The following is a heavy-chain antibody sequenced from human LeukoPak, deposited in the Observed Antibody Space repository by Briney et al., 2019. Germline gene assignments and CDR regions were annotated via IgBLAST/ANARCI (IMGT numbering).Heavy chain of an antibody. CDR2: INPGDSDT. CDR3: ATYYDSSGYYYDAFDI. CDR1: GYSFTSYW. Sequence: GESLKISCKGSGYSFTSYWIGWVRQMPGKGLEWMGIINPGDSDTRYSPSFQGQVTISADKSISTAYLQWSSLKASDTAMYYCATYYDSSGYYYDAFDIWGQGTMVTVSS. V-gene: IGHV5-51*01. D-gene: IGHD3-22*01. J-gene: IGHJ3*02.